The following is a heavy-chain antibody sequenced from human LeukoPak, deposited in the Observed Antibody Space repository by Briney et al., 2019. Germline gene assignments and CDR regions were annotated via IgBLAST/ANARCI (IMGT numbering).Heavy chain of an antibody. V-gene: IGHV4-39*01. CDR1: GGSISRSSYY. D-gene: IGHD6-13*01. J-gene: IGHJ4*02. CDR2: IYYSGST. Sequence: PSETLSLTCTVSGGSISRSSYYWGWIRQPPGKGLEWIGSIYYSGSTYYNPSLKSRVTISVDTSKNQFSLKLSSVTGADTAVYYCARHLAERDYWGQGTLVTVSS. CDR3: ARHLAERDY.